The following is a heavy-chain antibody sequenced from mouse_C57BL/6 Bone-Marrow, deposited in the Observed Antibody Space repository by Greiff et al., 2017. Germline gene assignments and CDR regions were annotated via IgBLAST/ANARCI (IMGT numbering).Heavy chain of an antibody. CDR1: GFSINSDCY. V-gene: IGHV3-3*01. CDR2: TFYSGIT. D-gene: IGHD2-12*01. Sequence: VQLKQSGPSLVRPSQTLSLTCTVTGFSINSDCYWIWIRQFPGNKLEYIGYTFYSGITYYNPSLESRTYITRDTSKNQFSLKLSSVTTEDTATYYCAREGGTTVYCDVWGTGTTVTVSS. CDR3: AREGGTTVYCDV. J-gene: IGHJ1*03.